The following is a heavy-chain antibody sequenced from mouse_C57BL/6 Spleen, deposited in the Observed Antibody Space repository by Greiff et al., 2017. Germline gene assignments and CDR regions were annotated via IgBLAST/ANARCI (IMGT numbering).Heavy chain of an antibody. J-gene: IGHJ1*03. CDR3: ARGDDYERDFDV. CDR1: GFTFSDYG. CDR2: ISSGSSTI. Sequence: EVKLVESGGGLVKPGGSLKLSCAASGFTFSDYGMHWVRQAPEKGLEWVAYISSGSSTISYADTVKGRCTISRDNAKNTLFLQMTSRRSEDTAIDYCARGDDYERDFDVWGTGTTVTVAS. D-gene: IGHD2-4*01. V-gene: IGHV5-17*01.